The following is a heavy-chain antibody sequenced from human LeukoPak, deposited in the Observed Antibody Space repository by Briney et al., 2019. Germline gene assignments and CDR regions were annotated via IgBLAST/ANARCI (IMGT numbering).Heavy chain of an antibody. CDR3: ARVPSGDAFDI. CDR2: IYSGGST. D-gene: IGHD2-2*01. CDR1: GFTVSSNY. V-gene: IGHV3-66*01. J-gene: IGHJ3*02. Sequence: GGSLRLSCAASGFTVSSNYMSWVRQAPGKGLEWVSVIYSGGSTYYADSVKGRFTISRDNSRNTLYLQMNSLRAEHTVVYYCARVPSGDAFDIWGQGTMVTVSS.